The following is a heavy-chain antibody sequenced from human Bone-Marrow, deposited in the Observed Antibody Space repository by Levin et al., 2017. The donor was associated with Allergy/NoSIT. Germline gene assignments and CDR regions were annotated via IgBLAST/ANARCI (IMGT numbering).Heavy chain of an antibody. D-gene: IGHD6-25*01. V-gene: IGHV3-23*01. Sequence: GESLKISCAASGFTFSSYAMNWVRQTPGKGLEWVSGISGSGGSTYYADSVKGRFTISRDNSKTTVYLQMNSLRAQDTATYYCAKTGIAAAGTFDYWGQGTLVTVAS. J-gene: IGHJ4*02. CDR3: AKTGIAAAGTFDY. CDR1: GFTFSSYA. CDR2: ISGSGGST.